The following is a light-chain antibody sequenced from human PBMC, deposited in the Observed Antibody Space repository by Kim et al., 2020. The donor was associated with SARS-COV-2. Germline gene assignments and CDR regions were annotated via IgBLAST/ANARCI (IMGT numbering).Light chain of an antibody. CDR1: GNDGGGDIY. J-gene: IGLJ3*02. V-gene: IGLV2-14*03. CDR3: SSYTTSSALV. Sequence: GQAITSTCTGTGNDGGGDIYLSWYQKESVKAPNLIISDVTNRPSGVSNRFSGSKSGNTASLTISGLQADDEADYYCSSYTTSSALVFGGGTQLTVL. CDR2: DVT.